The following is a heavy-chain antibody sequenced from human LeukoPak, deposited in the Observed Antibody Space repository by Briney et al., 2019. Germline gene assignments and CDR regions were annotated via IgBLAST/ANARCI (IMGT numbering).Heavy chain of an antibody. CDR3: ARETMLAGFASGLGSNY. CDR2: IHGSGNT. Sequence: SETLSLTCTVAGASISSWYWSWIRQPPGKGLEWIGNIHGSGNTNCNPSLKSRVSMSLDTSKNQVSLNLTSVTAADTATYFCARETMLAGFASGLGSNYWGQGILVIVSS. CDR1: GASISSWY. J-gene: IGHJ4*02. V-gene: IGHV4-59*12. D-gene: IGHD6-19*01.